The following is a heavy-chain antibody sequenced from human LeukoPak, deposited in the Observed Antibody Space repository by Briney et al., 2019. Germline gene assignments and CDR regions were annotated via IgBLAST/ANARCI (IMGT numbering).Heavy chain of an antibody. CDR1: GFTVSSNY. CDR2: IYSGGST. D-gene: IGHD6-19*01. V-gene: IGHV3-53*01. Sequence: GGSLRLSCAASGFTVSSNYMSWVRQAPGKGLEWVSVIYSGGSTYYADSVKGRFTISRDNSKNTLYLQMNSLRAEDTAVYYCAREQTIGWSIFDSWGQGTLVTVSS. J-gene: IGHJ4*02. CDR3: AREQTIGWSIFDS.